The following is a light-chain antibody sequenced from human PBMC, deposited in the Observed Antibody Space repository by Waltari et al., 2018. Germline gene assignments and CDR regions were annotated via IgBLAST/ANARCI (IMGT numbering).Light chain of an antibody. CDR3: QQYKTFPLT. CDR2: GAS. CDR1: QGISKF. J-gene: IGKJ4*01. V-gene: IGKV1-16*01. Sequence: DIQMTQSPSSLAASVGDRGTITCRASQGISKFLAWFRQKPGKAPESLIYGASSLRSGVPSRFSGSGSGTDFTLTISSLQPEDFASYYCQQYKTFPLTFGGGPRWRSN.